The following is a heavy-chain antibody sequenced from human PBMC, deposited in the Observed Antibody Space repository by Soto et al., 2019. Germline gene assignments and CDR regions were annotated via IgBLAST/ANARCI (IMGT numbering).Heavy chain of an antibody. CDR3: ASDPVAVTGSFIDF. V-gene: IGHV1-69*13. D-gene: IGHD3-9*01. J-gene: IGHJ4*02. CDR2: IIPIFGTA. CDR1: GGTFSSYA. Sequence: SVKVSCKASGGTFSSYAISWVRQAPGQGLEWTGGIIPIFGTANYAQKFQGRVTITADESTSTAYMELSSLRSEDTAIYYCASDPVAVTGSFIDFWGQGTLVTVSS.